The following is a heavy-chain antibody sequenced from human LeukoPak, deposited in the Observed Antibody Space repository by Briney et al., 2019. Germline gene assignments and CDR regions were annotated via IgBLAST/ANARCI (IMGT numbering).Heavy chain of an antibody. Sequence: AGGSLRLSRAASGFTFSSYSMNWVRQAPGKGLEWVSSISSSSSYIYYADSVKGRFTISRDNAKNSLYLQMNSLRAEDTAVYYCAREVVAVAYFDYWGQGTLVTVSS. J-gene: IGHJ4*02. CDR1: GFTFSSYS. D-gene: IGHD6-19*01. CDR2: ISSSSSYI. V-gene: IGHV3-21*01. CDR3: AREVVAVAYFDY.